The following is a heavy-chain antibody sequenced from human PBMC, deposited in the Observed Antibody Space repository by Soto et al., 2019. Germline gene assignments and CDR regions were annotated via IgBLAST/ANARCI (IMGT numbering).Heavy chain of an antibody. D-gene: IGHD2-2*01. CDR1: GYSFTNYD. V-gene: IGHV1-18*01. J-gene: IGHJ4*02. CDR3: ARYCSSTSCDHYFDY. CDR2: ISPYNGDT. Sequence: ASVKVSCRASGYSFTNYDISWVRQAPGQGLEWMGWISPYNGDTNYAQKLQGRVTMTTDTSTSTAYMELRSLRSDDTAVYYCARYCSSTSCDHYFDYWGQGTLVTVSS.